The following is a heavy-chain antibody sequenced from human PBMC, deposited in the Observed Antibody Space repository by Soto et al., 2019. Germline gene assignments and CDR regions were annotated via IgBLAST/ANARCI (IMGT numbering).Heavy chain of an antibody. CDR1: GYTFTSYA. D-gene: IGHD3-3*01. Sequence: ASVKVSCKASGYTFTSYAMHWVRQAPGQRLEWMGWINAGNGNTKYSQKFQGRVTITRDTSASTAYMELSSLRSEDTAVYYCASSATLRFLEWLRAAFDIWGEGTMVTVSS. J-gene: IGHJ3*02. CDR3: ASSATLRFLEWLRAAFDI. CDR2: INAGNGNT. V-gene: IGHV1-3*01.